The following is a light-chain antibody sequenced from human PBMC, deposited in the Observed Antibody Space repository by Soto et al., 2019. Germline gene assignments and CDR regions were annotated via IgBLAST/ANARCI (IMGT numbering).Light chain of an antibody. CDR1: QSISNY. J-gene: IGKJ2*01. Sequence: DIQMTQSPSSLSASVGDRVTITCRASQSISNYLNWYQHKPGKAPNLLIYAASTLQSGVPSRFSGSRSGTDFTLTITRLQPEDFASYYCQQSYSSPPTFGQGTKLEIK. V-gene: IGKV1-39*01. CDR2: AAS. CDR3: QQSYSSPPT.